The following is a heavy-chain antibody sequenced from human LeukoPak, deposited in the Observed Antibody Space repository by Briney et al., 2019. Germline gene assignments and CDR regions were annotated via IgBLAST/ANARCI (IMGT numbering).Heavy chain of an antibody. CDR1: GGSISSYY. V-gene: IGHV4-59*01. J-gene: IGHJ4*02. CDR3: ARADSGGWYEVDY. Sequence: SETLSLTCTVSGGSISSYYWSWIRQPPGKGLEWIGYIYYSGSTNYNPSLKSRVTISVDTSKNQFSLKLGSVTAADTAVYYCARADSGGWYEVDYWGQGTLVTVSS. CDR2: IYYSGST. D-gene: IGHD6-19*01.